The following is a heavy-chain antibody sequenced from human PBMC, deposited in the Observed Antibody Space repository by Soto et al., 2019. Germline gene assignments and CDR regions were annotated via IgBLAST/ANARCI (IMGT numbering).Heavy chain of an antibody. J-gene: IGHJ4*02. CDR3: ATSTHDDFWSGAF. D-gene: IGHD3-3*01. Sequence: ASVKVSCKASGYTFADFYIHWVRQAPGQGFEWMGWMNPNTGGASYAQKFLGRVAMTRDTSISTAYMELSRLSSNDTAVYFCATSTHDDFWSGAFWGQGTLVTVSS. CDR2: MNPNTGGA. V-gene: IGHV1-2*02. CDR1: GYTFADFY.